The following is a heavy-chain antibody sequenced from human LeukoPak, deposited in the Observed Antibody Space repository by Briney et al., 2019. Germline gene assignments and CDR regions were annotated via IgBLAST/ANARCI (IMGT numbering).Heavy chain of an antibody. CDR2: INHSGST. J-gene: IGHJ5*02. Sequence: SETLSLTCAVYGVSFSGSYWSWIRQPPGKRLEWIGEINHSGSTNYDSSLESRVTISVDTSKNQFSLKLSSVTVADTAVYYCVREVYRKGYGDYGGFDPWGQGTLVTVSS. CDR1: GVSFSGSY. V-gene: IGHV4-34*01. D-gene: IGHD4-17*01. CDR3: VREVYRKGYGDYGGFDP.